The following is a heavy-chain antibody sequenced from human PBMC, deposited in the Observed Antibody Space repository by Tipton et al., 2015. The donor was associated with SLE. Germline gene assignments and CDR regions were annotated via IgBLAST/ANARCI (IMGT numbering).Heavy chain of an antibody. CDR2: IDHSGST. V-gene: IGHV4-34*01. CDR3: ARAHYGDFVGGGFDY. J-gene: IGHJ4*02. D-gene: IGHD4-17*01. Sequence: TLSLTCAVYDGSFSGSYWTWIRQPPGKGLEWIGEIDHSGSTNYNPSLKSRLTISVDTSKNQFSLKLSSVTAADTAVYYCARAHYGDFVGGGFDYWGQGTLVTVSS. CDR1: DGSFSGSY.